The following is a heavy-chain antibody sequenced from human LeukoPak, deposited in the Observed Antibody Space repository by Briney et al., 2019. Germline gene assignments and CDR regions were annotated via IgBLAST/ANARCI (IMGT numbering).Heavy chain of an antibody. Sequence: SETLSLTCTVSGGSISSDSWTWIRQPAGKGLEWIGGLYTSGSTNRGTMKHNPSLKMRVAMSVDTSKNQFSLTLSSVTAADTAVYYCARAGGGYCSSTSCSADWFAPWGQGILVTVSS. CDR1: GGSISSDS. J-gene: IGHJ5*02. V-gene: IGHV4-4*07. D-gene: IGHD2-2*01. CDR3: ARAGGGYCSSTSCSADWFAP. CDR2: LYTSGST.